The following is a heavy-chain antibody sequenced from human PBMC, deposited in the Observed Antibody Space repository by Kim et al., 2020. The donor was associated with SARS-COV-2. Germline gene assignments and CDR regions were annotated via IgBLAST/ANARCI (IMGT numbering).Heavy chain of an antibody. J-gene: IGHJ4*02. CDR2: IHYSRGT. CDR1: GDSISSDNYY. V-gene: IGHV4-39*01. D-gene: IGHD7-27*01. Sequence: SETLSLTCTVSGDSISSDNYYWVWIRQPSGEGLEFIGGIHYSRGTYFNPSLKSRVTISVDTSKNQFSLKLSFVTAADTALYHCARHVSGVSNFDYWGQGTLVTSPQ. CDR3: ARHVSGVSNFDY.